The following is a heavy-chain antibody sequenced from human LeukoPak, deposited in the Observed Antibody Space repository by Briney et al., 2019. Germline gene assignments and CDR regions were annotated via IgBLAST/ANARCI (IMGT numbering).Heavy chain of an antibody. D-gene: IGHD4-11*01. V-gene: IGHV3-23*01. CDR1: GFTFSSYA. CDR2: ISGSGGST. CDR3: AGGIGNYLPIDY. J-gene: IGHJ4*02. Sequence: GGSLRLSCAASGFTFSSYAMSWVRQAPGKGLEWVSAISGSGGSTYYADSVKGRFTISRDNAKNSLYLQMNSLRAEDTAVYYCAGGIGNYLPIDYWGQGTLVTVSS.